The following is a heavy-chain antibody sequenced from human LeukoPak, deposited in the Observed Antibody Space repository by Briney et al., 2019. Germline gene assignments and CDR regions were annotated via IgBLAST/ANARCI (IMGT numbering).Heavy chain of an antibody. CDR3: TRQGVPYSDSSAFYY. J-gene: IGHJ4*02. Sequence: AGESLKISCKASGYRFTNYWIAWVRQMPGKGLELMGSIYPGDSDVRYSPSFQGQVTISADKSFTTAYLQWRSLKASDTAIYYCTRQGVPYSDSSAFYYWGQGTRVTVSS. CDR2: IYPGDSDV. V-gene: IGHV5-51*01. D-gene: IGHD3-22*01. CDR1: GYRFTNYW.